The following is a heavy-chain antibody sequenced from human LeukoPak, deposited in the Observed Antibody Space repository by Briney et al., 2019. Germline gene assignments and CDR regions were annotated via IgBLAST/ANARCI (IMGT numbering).Heavy chain of an antibody. D-gene: IGHD5-18*01. CDR3: ARDQVWEYYYGMDV. CDR2: ISGSGGST. V-gene: IGHV3-23*01. Sequence: GGSLRLSCAASGFTFSSYAMSWVRQAPGKGLEWVSAISGSGGSTYYADSVKGRFTISRDNSKNTLYLQMNSLRAEDTAVYYCARDQVWEYYYGMDVWGQGTTVTVSS. CDR1: GFTFSSYA. J-gene: IGHJ6*02.